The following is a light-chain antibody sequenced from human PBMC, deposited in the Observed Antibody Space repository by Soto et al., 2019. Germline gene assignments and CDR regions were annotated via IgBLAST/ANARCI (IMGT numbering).Light chain of an antibody. CDR2: DAS. J-gene: IGKJ4*01. Sequence: EILLTQSPATLSLSPGERATLSCKASQSVSSFLAWYQQSPGQAPRLLIYDASNRATGIPARFSGSGSGTHFTLTISSLEPEDFAVYYCQQRSNWPLLTVGGGTKVEIK. CDR3: QQRSNWPLLT. V-gene: IGKV3-11*01. CDR1: QSVSSF.